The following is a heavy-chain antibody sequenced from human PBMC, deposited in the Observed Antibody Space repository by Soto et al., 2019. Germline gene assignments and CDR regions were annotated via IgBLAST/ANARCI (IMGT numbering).Heavy chain of an antibody. J-gene: IGHJ4*02. D-gene: IGHD6-19*01. CDR1: GYSISSGYY. Sequence: PSETLSLTCAVSGYSISSGYYWGWIRQPPGKGLEWIGSIYHSGSTYYNPSLKSRVTISVDTSKNQFSLKLSSVTAADTAVYYCARTRTVAGTFYYLDYWGQGTLVTVSS. CDR2: IYHSGST. V-gene: IGHV4-38-2*01. CDR3: ARTRTVAGTFYYLDY.